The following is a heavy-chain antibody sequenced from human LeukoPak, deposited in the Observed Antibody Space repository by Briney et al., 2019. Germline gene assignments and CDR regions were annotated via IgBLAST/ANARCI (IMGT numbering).Heavy chain of an antibody. D-gene: IGHD6-25*01. V-gene: IGHV4-39*07. CDR3: ARVGSAGSGYYFDY. J-gene: IGHJ4*02. CDR2: IYYSGST. Sequence: PSETLSLTCTVSGGSISSSSYYWGWIRQPPGKGLEWIGSIYYSGSTYYNPSLKSRVTISVDTSKNQFSLKLSSVTAADTAVYYCARVGSAGSGYYFDYWGQGTLVTVSS. CDR1: GGSISSSSYY.